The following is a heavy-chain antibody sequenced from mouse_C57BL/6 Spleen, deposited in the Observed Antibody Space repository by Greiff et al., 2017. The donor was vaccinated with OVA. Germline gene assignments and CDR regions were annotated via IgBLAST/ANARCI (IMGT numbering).Heavy chain of an antibody. D-gene: IGHD2-3*01. CDR2: IRSKSNNYAT. Sequence: EVKLMESGGGLVQPKGSLKLSCAASGFSFNTYAMNWVRQAPGKGLEWVARIRSKSNNYATYYADSVKDRFTISRDDSESMLYLQMNNLKTEDTAMYYCVREAYDGFDYWGQGTTLTVSS. CDR3: VREAYDGFDY. V-gene: IGHV10-1*01. CDR1: GFSFNTYA. J-gene: IGHJ2*01.